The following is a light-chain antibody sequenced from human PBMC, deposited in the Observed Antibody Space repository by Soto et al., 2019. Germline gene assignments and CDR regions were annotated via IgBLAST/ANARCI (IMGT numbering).Light chain of an antibody. CDR3: QQRGSLFS. J-gene: IGKJ3*01. CDR2: DTF. CDR1: QSIGTY. V-gene: IGKV3-11*01. Sequence: EIVLTQSPATLSLSPGERATLSCRASQSIGTYLAWYQQRPGHAPRLLIYDTFHRATGIPARFSGSGAGTDFTLSISNLEPEDFAVYYCQQRGSLFSFGAGTKVDFK.